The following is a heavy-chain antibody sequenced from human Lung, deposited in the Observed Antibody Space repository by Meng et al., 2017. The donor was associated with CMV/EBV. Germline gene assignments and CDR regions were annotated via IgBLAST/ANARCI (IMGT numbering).Heavy chain of an antibody. D-gene: IGHD4-11*01. V-gene: IGHV3-21*06. CDR3: ARDRQNSNYGSTDY. J-gene: IGHJ4*02. CDR1: GFTFSIYA. CDR2: ISSSSSYI. Sequence: ESLKISXAASGFTFSIYAMNWVRQAPGEGLQWISSISSSSSYIYYADSVKGRFTVSRNNANDSLYLQMNSLRAEDTGVYYCARDRQNSNYGSTDYWGQGTLVTVSS.